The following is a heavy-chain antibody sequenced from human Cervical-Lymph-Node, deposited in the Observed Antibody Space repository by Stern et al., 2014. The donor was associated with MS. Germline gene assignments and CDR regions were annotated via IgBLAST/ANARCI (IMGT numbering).Heavy chain of an antibody. CDR3: AREDYGDTQYYFDY. J-gene: IGHJ4*02. V-gene: IGHV1-2*04. CDR2: INPNSGGT. Sequence: VQLVESGAEVKKPGASVKVSCKASGYTFTGYYMNWVRQAPGQGLEWMGWINPNSGGTNYAQKFQGWVTMTRDTSISTAYMELSRLRSDDTAVYYCAREDYGDTQYYFDYWGQGTLVTVSS. CDR1: GYTFTGYY. D-gene: IGHD4-17*01.